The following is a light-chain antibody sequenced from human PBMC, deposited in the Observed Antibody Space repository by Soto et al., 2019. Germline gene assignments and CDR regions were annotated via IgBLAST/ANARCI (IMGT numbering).Light chain of an antibody. V-gene: IGKV3-15*01. J-gene: IGKJ2*01. CDR1: QSVSSN. CDR3: QHYNNWYA. Sequence: ERVLMPLVATLSVYPGERATLSCRASQSVSSNLAWYQQKPGQAPRLLIYGASTRATGIPARFSGSGSGTEFTLTISSLQSEDFAVYYCQHYNNWYAFGQGTKVDSK. CDR2: GAS.